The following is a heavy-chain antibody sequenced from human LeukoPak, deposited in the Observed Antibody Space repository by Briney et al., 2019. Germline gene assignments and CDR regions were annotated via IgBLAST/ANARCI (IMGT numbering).Heavy chain of an antibody. V-gene: IGHV4-34*01. CDR3: ARGRGAVAGTEWFDP. J-gene: IGHJ5*02. CDR2: INHSGST. CDR1: GGSFSGYY. D-gene: IGHD6-19*01. Sequence: SETLSLTCAVYGGSFSGYYWSWIRQPPGKGLEWIGEINHSGSTNYNPSLKSRVTISADTSKNQFSLKLSSVTAADTAVYYCARGRGAVAGTEWFDPWGQGTLVTVSS.